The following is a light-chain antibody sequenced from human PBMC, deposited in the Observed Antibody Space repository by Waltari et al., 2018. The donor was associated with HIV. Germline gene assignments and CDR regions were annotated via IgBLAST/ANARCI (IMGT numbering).Light chain of an antibody. V-gene: IGLV3-21*02. CDR3: QVWDSSSAHQV. CDR2: DDS. Sequence: SYVLTQPPSVSVAPGQTARITCGGNNIGSKSVHWYQQKPGQAPVLVVYDDSYRPSGIPGRFSGSNAGNTATLTISRVEAGDEADYSCQVWDSSSAHQVFGTGTKVTVL. J-gene: IGLJ1*01. CDR1: NIGSKS.